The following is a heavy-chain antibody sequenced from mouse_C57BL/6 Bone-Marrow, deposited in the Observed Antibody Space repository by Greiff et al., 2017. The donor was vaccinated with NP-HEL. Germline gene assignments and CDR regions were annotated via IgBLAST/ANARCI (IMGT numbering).Heavy chain of an antibody. Sequence: EVKLMESGPGLVKPSQSLSLTCSVTGYSITSGYYWNWIRQFPGNKLEWMGYISYDGSNNYNPSLKNRISITRDTSKNQFFLKLNSVTTEDTATYYCARRDWDGGWYFDVWGTGTTVTVSS. CDR3: ARRDWDGGWYFDV. CDR1: GYSITSGYY. CDR2: ISYDGSN. J-gene: IGHJ1*03. D-gene: IGHD4-1*01. V-gene: IGHV3-6*01.